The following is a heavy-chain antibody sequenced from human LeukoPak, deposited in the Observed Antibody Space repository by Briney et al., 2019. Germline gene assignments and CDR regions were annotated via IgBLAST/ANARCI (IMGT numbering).Heavy chain of an antibody. V-gene: IGHV3-21*01. D-gene: IGHD1-26*01. Sequence: KAGGSLRLSCAASGFTFSSYSMNWVRQAPGKGLEWVSSISSSSSYIYYADSVKGRFTISRDNAKNSLYLQMNSLRAEDTAVYYCARDWVGATSPLDYWGQGTLVTVSS. CDR2: ISSSSSYI. CDR1: GFTFSSYS. CDR3: ARDWVGATSPLDY. J-gene: IGHJ4*02.